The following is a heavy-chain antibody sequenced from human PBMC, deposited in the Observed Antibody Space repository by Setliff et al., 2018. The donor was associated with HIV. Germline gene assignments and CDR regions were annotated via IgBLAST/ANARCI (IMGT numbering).Heavy chain of an antibody. CDR2: IYYSGST. CDR3: ARRLPIAWADYGPAGYFDP. J-gene: IGHJ5*02. CDR1: GGTISNSYYY. V-gene: IGHV4-39*01. D-gene: IGHD4-17*01. Sequence: KTSETLSLTCTVSGGTISNSYYYWGWIRQSPGKGLEWIGNIYYSGSTYFNPSLRNRVSISVDTSRNQFSLKLRSVTAADTARYYCARRLPIAWADYGPAGYFDPWGQGTLVTVSS.